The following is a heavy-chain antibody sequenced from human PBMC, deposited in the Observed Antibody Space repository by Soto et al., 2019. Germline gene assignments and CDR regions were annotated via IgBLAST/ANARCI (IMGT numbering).Heavy chain of an antibody. D-gene: IGHD6-6*01. V-gene: IGHV3-30*03. J-gene: IGHJ4*02. CDR1: GFTFSSYA. Sequence: QVQLLESGGGVVQPGKSLRLSCAASGFTFSSYAMHWARQAPGKGLEWVTVISIRGGDEYYAESVRGRFTISRDDSKNTLYRQMDSLRVEDTAVYYCARGTIVARQHLDYWGQGPLVTVSS. CDR2: ISIRGGDE. CDR3: ARGTIVARQHLDY.